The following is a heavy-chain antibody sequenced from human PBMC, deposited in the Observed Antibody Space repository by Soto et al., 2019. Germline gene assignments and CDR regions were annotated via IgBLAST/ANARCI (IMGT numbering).Heavy chain of an antibody. V-gene: IGHV1-24*01. CDR2: FDPEDGET. D-gene: IGHD4-17*01. J-gene: IGHJ6*02. Sequence: ASVKVSCKVSGYTLTELSIHWVRQAPGKGLEWMGGFDPEDGETIYAQNFQGRVTMTEDTSTDTAYMELSSLRSEDTAVYYCATRATVGIYYYYGLHVWGQGTTVTVSS. CDR1: GYTLTELS. CDR3: ATRATVGIYYYYGLHV.